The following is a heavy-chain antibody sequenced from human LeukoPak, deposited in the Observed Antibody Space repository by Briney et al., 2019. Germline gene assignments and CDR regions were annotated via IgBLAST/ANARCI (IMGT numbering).Heavy chain of an antibody. CDR1: GFTFSSYA. CDR2: ISGSGGST. D-gene: IGHD2-2*01. V-gene: IGHV3-23*01. Sequence: GSLRLSCAASGFTFSSYAMSWVRQAPGKGLEWVSAISGSGGSTYYADSVKGRFTISRDNSKNTLYLQMNSLRAEDTAIYYCAKARRIVVVPAALDYWGQGTLVTVSS. CDR3: AKARRIVVVPAALDY. J-gene: IGHJ4*02.